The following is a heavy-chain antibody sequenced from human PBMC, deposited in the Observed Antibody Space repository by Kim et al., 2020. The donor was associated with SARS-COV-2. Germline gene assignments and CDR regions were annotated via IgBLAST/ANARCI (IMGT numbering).Heavy chain of an antibody. D-gene: IGHD1-1*01. V-gene: IGHV3-30*01. Sequence: YADSVKGRFTISRDNSKNTLYLQMNSLRAEDTAVYYCARDRLQTDDAFDIWGQGTMVTVSS. CDR3: ARDRLQTDDAFDI. J-gene: IGHJ3*02.